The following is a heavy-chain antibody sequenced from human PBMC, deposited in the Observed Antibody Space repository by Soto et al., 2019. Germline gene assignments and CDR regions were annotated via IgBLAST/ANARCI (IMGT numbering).Heavy chain of an antibody. CDR2: MNTYTGNT. V-gene: IGHV1-18*01. Sequence: QVQLVQSGADVREPGASVKLSCKASGYTFTTYAISWLRQAPGQGLEWMGWMNTYTGNTDYAQSLRGRVTMPRDTSTDTAYMELRSLRSDDTAMYYCARARLHRTSSLTFDYWGQGALVTVSS. J-gene: IGHJ4*02. D-gene: IGHD2-21*01. CDR1: GYTFTTYA. CDR3: ARARLHRTSSLTFDY.